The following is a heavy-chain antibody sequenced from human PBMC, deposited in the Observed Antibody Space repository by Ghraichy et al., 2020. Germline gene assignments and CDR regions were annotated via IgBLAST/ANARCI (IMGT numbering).Heavy chain of an antibody. CDR3: AKGREEVRGVITLFINDY. D-gene: IGHD3-10*01. Sequence: SETLSLTCTVSGGSISSYYWSWIRQPAGKGLEWIGRIYTSGSTNYNPSLKSRVTMSVDTSKNQFSLKLSSVTAADTAVYYCAKGREEVRGVITLFINDYWGQGTLVTVSS. CDR1: GGSISSYY. J-gene: IGHJ4*02. CDR2: IYTSGST. V-gene: IGHV4-4*07.